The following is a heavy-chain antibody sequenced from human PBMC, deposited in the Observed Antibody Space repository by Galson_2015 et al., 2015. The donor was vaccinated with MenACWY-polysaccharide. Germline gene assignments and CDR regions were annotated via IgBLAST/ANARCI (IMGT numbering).Heavy chain of an antibody. Sequence: SLRLSCAASGFAFGDFYMSWVRQTPGKGLEWISYISHSATYTNYADSVKGRFTVSRDNAKNSLFLEMSNLGPEDSGVYYCARDNMVAGAVDTWGQGTMVTVSS. V-gene: IGHV3-11*06. CDR2: ISHSATYT. D-gene: IGHD5-12*01. J-gene: IGHJ3*02. CDR3: ARDNMVAGAVDT. CDR1: GFAFGDFY.